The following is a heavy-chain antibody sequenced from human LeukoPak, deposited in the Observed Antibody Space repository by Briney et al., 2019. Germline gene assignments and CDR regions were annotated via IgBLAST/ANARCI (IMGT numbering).Heavy chain of an antibody. V-gene: IGHV1-2*02. Sequence: ASVKVSCKASGYIFSDYYMHWVRQAPGQGLEWMGWINPNSGGTNYAQKFQGRVTMTRDTSISTAYMELSRLRSDDTAVYYCARDRDDSSGYYRETLFDYWGQGTLVTVSS. CDR3: ARDRDDSSGYYRETLFDY. CDR1: GYIFSDYY. CDR2: INPNSGGT. D-gene: IGHD3-22*01. J-gene: IGHJ4*02.